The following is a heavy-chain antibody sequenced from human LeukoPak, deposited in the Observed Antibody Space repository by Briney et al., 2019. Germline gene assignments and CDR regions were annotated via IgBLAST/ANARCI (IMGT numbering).Heavy chain of an antibody. V-gene: IGHV3-53*01. CDR2: IYSGGST. CDR1: GFTVSSNY. Sequence: GGSLRLSCAASGFTVSSNYMSWVRQAPGKGLEWVSVIYSGGSTYYADSVKGRFTISRDNSKNTLYLQMNSLRAEDTAVYYCARLEGGMAGHFDYWGQGTLVTVSS. CDR3: ARLEGGMAGHFDY. J-gene: IGHJ4*02. D-gene: IGHD5-24*01.